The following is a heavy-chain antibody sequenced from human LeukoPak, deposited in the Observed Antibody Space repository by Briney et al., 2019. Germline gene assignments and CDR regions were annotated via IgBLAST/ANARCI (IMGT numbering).Heavy chain of an antibody. CDR3: AGGFSYGKDFDY. CDR1: GGSISSYY. J-gene: IGHJ4*02. D-gene: IGHD1-26*01. V-gene: IGHV4-59*01. CDR2: IYYSGST. Sequence: SETLSLTCTVSGGSISSYYWSWIRQPPGKGLEWIGCIYYSGSTNYNPSLKNRVTISVDTSKNQFSLKLSSVTAADTAVYYCAGGFSYGKDFDYWGQGTLVTVSS.